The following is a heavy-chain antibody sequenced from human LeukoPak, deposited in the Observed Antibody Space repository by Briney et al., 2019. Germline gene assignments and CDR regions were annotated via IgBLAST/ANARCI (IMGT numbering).Heavy chain of an antibody. D-gene: IGHD6-6*01. CDR2: INSDGSST. CDR1: GFIFSSYG. V-gene: IGHV3-74*01. Sequence: GGSLRLSCAASGFIFSSYGMHWVRQAPGKGLVWVSRINSDGSSTSYADSVRGRFSISRDNAKNTLYLQMNSLRAEDTAVYYCARGLSGYASSLGYWGQGTLVTVSA. CDR3: ARGLSGYASSLGY. J-gene: IGHJ4*02.